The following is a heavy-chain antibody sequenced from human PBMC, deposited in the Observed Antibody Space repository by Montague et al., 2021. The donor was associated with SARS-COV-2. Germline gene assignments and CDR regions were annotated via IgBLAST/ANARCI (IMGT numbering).Heavy chain of an antibody. CDR2: IDWDDDK. D-gene: IGHD3-9*01. CDR3: ARSHYDILTGYYTVFDY. J-gene: IGHJ4*02. Sequence: ALVKPTQTLTLTCTFSGFSLSTSGMCVSWIRQPPGKALEWLALIDWDDDKYYSTSLKTRLTISKDTSKNQVVLTMTNMDPVDTATYYCARSHYDILTGYYTVFDYWGRGTLVTVSS. V-gene: IGHV2-70*01. CDR1: GFSLSTSGMC.